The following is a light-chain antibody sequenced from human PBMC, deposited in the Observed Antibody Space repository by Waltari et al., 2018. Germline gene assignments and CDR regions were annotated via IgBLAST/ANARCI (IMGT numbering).Light chain of an antibody. Sequence: SYELTQPPSVSVSPGQTARITCSGDALPKNYGFFYSQESGQAPVLVIYEDNKRPSGIPERFPGASSGTLSTLPVSGAQVADEADYYCCSPDSSGNHWVFGGGTKLAVL. CDR2: EDN. CDR3: CSPDSSGNHWV. CDR1: ALPKNY. J-gene: IGLJ3*02. V-gene: IGLV3-10*01.